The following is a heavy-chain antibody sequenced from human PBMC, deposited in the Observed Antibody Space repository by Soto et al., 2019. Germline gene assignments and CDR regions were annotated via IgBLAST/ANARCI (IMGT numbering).Heavy chain of an antibody. CDR1: GGSISSSSYY. V-gene: IGHV4-39*01. CDR3: ARHGYLYYYYGMDV. J-gene: IGHJ6*02. CDR2: IYYGGST. Sequence: SETLSLTCTVSGGSISSSSYYWGWIRQLPGKGLEWIGSIYYGGSTYYNPSLKSRVTISVDTSKNQFSLKLSSVTAADTAVYYCARHGYLYYYYGMDVWGQGTTVTVSS. D-gene: IGHD5-18*01.